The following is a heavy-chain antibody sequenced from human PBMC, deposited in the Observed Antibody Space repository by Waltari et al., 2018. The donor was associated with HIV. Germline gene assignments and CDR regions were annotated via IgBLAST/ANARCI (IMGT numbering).Heavy chain of an antibody. Sequence: ESGGGLVQPGRSLRLSCRGSGFTFADYGMSWLRQAPGKGLEWVGFITSETYGGTAEYAASVTGRFVISREDSKSIAYLQMNSLEIEDTGVYYCSRPSGTLHSYGMDVWGQGT. CDR2: ITSETYGGTA. CDR1: GFTFADYG. CDR3: SRPSGTLHSYGMDV. J-gene: IGHJ6*02. V-gene: IGHV3-49*03. D-gene: IGHD1-26*01.